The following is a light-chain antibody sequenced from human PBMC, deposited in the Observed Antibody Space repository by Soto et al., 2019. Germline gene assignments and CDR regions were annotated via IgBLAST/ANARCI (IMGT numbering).Light chain of an antibody. V-gene: IGKV3-20*01. Sequence: PGEIATLSCMASQDVASTYLAWYQQKPGQAPRLLIYGASGRAAGVAERFSGSGSGTQFTLTISRLEPEDFAVYYCQYYDSSRTFAQGTKVDIK. J-gene: IGKJ1*01. CDR2: GAS. CDR1: QDVASTY. CDR3: QYYDSSRT.